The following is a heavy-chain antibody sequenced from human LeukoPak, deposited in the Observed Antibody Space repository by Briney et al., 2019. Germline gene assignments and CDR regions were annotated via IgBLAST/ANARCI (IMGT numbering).Heavy chain of an antibody. CDR1: GFTFTNFA. D-gene: IGHD5-18*01. CDR3: AKGGYSYGLRRYYFDY. CDR2: IGGSGGST. V-gene: IGHV3-23*01. Sequence: PGGSLRLSCAASGFTFTNFAMTWVRQAPGKGLEWVSGIGGSGGSTYYADSVMGRFTISRDNSKNTLYLQMNSLRAEDTAVYYCAKGGYSYGLRRYYFDYWGQGTLVTVSS. J-gene: IGHJ4*02.